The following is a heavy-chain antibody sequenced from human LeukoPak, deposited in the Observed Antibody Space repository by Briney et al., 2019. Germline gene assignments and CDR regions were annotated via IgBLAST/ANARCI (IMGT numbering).Heavy chain of an antibody. D-gene: IGHD6-13*01. CDR1: GGSISSYY. Sequence: SETLSLTCTVSGGSISSYYWSWIRQPPGKGLEWIGYIYYSGSTDYNPSLKSRVTISVDTSKNQFSLKLSSVTAADTAVYYCARAPPYSSSWYYYYGMDVWGQGTTVTVSS. J-gene: IGHJ6*02. CDR2: IYYSGST. CDR3: ARAPPYSSSWYYYYGMDV. V-gene: IGHV4-59*01.